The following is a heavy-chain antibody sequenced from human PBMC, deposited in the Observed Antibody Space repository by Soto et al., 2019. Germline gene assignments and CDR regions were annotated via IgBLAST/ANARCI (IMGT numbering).Heavy chain of an antibody. CDR3: ARVSPVDTAMVSYDY. CDR1: GYTFTSYD. J-gene: IGHJ4*02. CDR2: MNPNSGNT. D-gene: IGHD5-18*01. V-gene: IGHV1-8*01. Sequence: QVQLVQSGAEVKKPGASVKVSCKASGYTFTSYDINWVRQATGQGLAWMGWMNPNSGNTGYAQKFQGRVTMTRNTSISTAYMELSSLRSEDTAVYYCARVSPVDTAMVSYDYWGQGTLVTVSS.